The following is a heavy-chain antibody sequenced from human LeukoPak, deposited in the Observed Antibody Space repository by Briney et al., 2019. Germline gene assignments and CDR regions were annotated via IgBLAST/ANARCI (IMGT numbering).Heavy chain of an antibody. D-gene: IGHD3-10*01. CDR1: GYTLTELS. J-gene: IGHJ4*02. V-gene: IGHV1-24*01. CDR3: ASQRFGELLKIDY. CDR2: FDPEDGET. Sequence: ASVKVSCKVSGYTLTELSMHWVRQAPGKGLEWMGGFDPEDGETIYAQKFQGRVTMTTDTSTSTAYMELRSLRSDDTAVYYCASQRFGELLKIDYWGQGTLVTVSS.